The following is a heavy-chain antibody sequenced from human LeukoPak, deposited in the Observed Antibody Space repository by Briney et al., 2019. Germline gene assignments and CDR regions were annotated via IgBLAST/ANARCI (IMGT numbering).Heavy chain of an antibody. V-gene: IGHV3-30*18. Sequence: GGSLRLSCAASGFTFSSYGMHWVRQAPGKGLEWVAVISYDGSNKYYADSVKGRFTISRDNSKNTLYLQMNSLRAEDTAVYYCAKDRNRGYGDYREDWFDPWGQGALVTVSS. D-gene: IGHD4-17*01. CDR3: AKDRNRGYGDYREDWFDP. CDR1: GFTFSSYG. J-gene: IGHJ5*02. CDR2: ISYDGSNK.